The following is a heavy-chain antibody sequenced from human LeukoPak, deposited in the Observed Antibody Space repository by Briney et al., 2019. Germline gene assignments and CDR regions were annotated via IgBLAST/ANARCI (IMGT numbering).Heavy chain of an antibody. CDR1: GFTFSSHG. CDR3: AKDDAWGRYKD. D-gene: IGHD3-16*01. V-gene: IGHV3-23*01. J-gene: IGHJ1*01. Sequence: GGTLRLSCAASGFTFSSHGMNWVRQAPGKGLEWVSGISPSGGITYYTDSVKGRFTISRDNSRNTVSLQMNSLRDEDTAVYYCAKDDAWGRYKDWGQGTLVTVSS. CDR2: ISPSGGIT.